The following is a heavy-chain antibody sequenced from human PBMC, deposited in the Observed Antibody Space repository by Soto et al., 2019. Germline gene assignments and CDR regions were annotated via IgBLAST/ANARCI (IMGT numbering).Heavy chain of an antibody. Sequence: GGSLRLSCTASGFTFGDYAMSWFRQAPGKGLEWVGFIRSKAYGGTTEYAASVKGRFTISRDDSKSIAYLQMNSLKTEDTAVYYCTRGYCSGGSCYEYYYYMDVWGKGTTVTVSS. V-gene: IGHV3-49*03. CDR3: TRGYCSGGSCYEYYYYMDV. D-gene: IGHD2-15*01. CDR1: GFTFGDYA. J-gene: IGHJ6*03. CDR2: IRSKAYGGTT.